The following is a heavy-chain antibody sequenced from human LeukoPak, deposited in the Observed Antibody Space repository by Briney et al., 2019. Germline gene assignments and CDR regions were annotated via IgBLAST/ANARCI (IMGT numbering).Heavy chain of an antibody. V-gene: IGHV4-39*01. Sequence: SETLSLTCAVSSGSISSSSYYWGWIRQPPGKGLEWIGSIYYSGSTYYDPSLKSRVTLSVDTSKNQFSLKLRSVTAADTAVYYCARQERGYDGSGHRAFDIWGQGTMVTISS. CDR2: IYYSGST. CDR1: SGSISSSSYY. J-gene: IGHJ3*02. CDR3: ARQERGYDGSGHRAFDI. D-gene: IGHD3-22*01.